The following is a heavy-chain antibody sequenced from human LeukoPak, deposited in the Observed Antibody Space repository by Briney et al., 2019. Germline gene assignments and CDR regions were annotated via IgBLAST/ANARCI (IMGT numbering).Heavy chain of an antibody. V-gene: IGHV4-34*01. D-gene: IGHD6-13*01. CDR2: INHSGST. CDR1: GGSISSYY. Sequence: PSETLSLTCTVSGGSISSYYWSWIRQPPGKGLEWIGEINHSGSTNYNPSLKSRVTISVDTSKNQFSLKLSSVTAADAAVYYCARGVDGVQPELYYFDYWGQGTLVTVSS. J-gene: IGHJ4*02. CDR3: ARGVDGVQPELYYFDY.